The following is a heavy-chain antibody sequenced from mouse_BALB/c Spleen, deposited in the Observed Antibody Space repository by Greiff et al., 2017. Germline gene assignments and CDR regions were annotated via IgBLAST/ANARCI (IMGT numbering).Heavy chain of an antibody. CDR2: FYPGSGSI. J-gene: IGHJ3*01. CDR1: GYTFTEYI. V-gene: IGHV1-62-2*01. D-gene: IGHD6-1*01. CDR3: ARHEEGGLAGWFAY. Sequence: VQRVESGAGLVKPGASVKLSCKASGYTFTEYIIHWVKQRSGQGLEWIGWFYPGSGSIKYNEKFKDKATLTADKSSSTVYMELSRLTSEDSAVYFCARHEEGGLAGWFAYWGQGTLVTVSA.